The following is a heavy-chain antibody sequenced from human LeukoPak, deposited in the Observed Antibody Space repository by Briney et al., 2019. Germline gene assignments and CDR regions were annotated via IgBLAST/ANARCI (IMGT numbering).Heavy chain of an antibody. CDR1: GGSISSSSYY. V-gene: IGHV4-39*01. CDR3: ARRQRLGPFDY. Sequence: PSETLSLTCTVSGGSISSSSYYWGWIRQPPGKGLEWIRSIYYSGSTYYNPSLKSRVTISVDTSRNQFSLKLSSVTAADTAVYYCARRQRLGPFDYWGQGTLVTVSS. D-gene: IGHD6-19*01. CDR2: IYYSGST. J-gene: IGHJ4*02.